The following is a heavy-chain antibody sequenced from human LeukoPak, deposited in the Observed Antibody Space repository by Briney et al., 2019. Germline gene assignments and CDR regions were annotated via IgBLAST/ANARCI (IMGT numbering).Heavy chain of an antibody. CDR1: GFTFSSYA. Sequence: QPGGSLRLSCAASGFTFSSYAMHWVRQAPGKGLEWVAVISYDGSNKYYADSVKGRFTISRDNSKNTLYLQMNSLRAEDTAVYYCARVGGPYYYDSSGLFYWGQGTLVTVSS. V-gene: IGHV3-30*04. J-gene: IGHJ4*02. CDR2: ISYDGSNK. CDR3: ARVGGPYYYDSSGLFY. D-gene: IGHD3-22*01.